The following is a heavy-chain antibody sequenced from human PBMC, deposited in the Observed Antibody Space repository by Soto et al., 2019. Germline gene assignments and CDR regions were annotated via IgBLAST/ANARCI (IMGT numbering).Heavy chain of an antibody. V-gene: IGHV5-10-1*01. Sequence: GESLKISCKGSGYSFTSYWISWVRQMPGKGLEWMGRIDPSDSYTNYSPSFQGHVTISADKSISTAYLQWSSLKASDTAMYYCGGGGVAHPTRLDYWGQGTLVTVSS. CDR2: IDPSDSYT. J-gene: IGHJ4*02. D-gene: IGHD5-12*01. CDR1: GYSFTSYW. CDR3: GGGGVAHPTRLDY.